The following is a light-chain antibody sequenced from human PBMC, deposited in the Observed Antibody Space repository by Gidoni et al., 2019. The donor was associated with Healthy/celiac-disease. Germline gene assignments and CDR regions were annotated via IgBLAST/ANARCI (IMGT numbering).Light chain of an antibody. CDR2: DAS. Sequence: DIQITQSPSSLSASVGDRVTITCQASQDISTYLNWYQKKPGKAPKLLIYDASNLEKGVPSRFSGSGSGTDFTFTISSLQTEDIATYYCQQYDNRLTFGGGTKVEIK. CDR3: QQYDNRLT. CDR1: QDISTY. J-gene: IGKJ4*01. V-gene: IGKV1-33*01.